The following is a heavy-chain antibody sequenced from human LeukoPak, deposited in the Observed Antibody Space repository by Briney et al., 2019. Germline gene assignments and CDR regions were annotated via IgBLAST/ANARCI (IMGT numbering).Heavy chain of an antibody. CDR1: GFTFSSYG. CDR2: IWYDGSNK. V-gene: IGHV3-33*01. D-gene: IGHD3-10*01. J-gene: IGHJ4*02. CDR3: ARDTGITMVRGFGY. Sequence: GGSLRLSCAASGFTFSSYGMHWVRQAPGKGREWVAAIWYDGSNKYYADSVKGRFTISRDNSKNTLYLQMNSLRAEDTAVYYCARDTGITMVRGFGYWGQGTLVTVSS.